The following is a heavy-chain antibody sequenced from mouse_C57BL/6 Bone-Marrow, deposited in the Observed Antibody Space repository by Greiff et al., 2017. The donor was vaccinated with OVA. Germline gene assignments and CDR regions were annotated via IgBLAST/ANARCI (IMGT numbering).Heavy chain of an antibody. Sequence: EVQLQESGPELVKPGDSVKISCKASGYSFTGYFMNWVMQSHGKSLEWIGRINPYNGDTFYNQKFKGKATLTVDKSSSTAHMELRSLTSEDSAVYYCARGWLLKAYWGQGTLVTVSA. D-gene: IGHD2-3*01. V-gene: IGHV1-20*01. CDR1: GYSFTGYF. J-gene: IGHJ3*01. CDR3: ARGWLLKAY. CDR2: INPYNGDT.